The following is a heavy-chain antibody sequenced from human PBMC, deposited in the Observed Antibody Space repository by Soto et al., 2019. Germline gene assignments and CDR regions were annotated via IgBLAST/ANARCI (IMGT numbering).Heavy chain of an antibody. Sequence: QVQLVQSGAEVKKPGSSVKVSCKASGGTFSSYTISWVRQAPGQGLEWMGRIIPILGIANYAQKFQGRVTITADKSTSTAYMELSSLRSEDTAVYYCARHQTGARNWFDPWGQGTLVTVSS. CDR2: IIPILGIA. V-gene: IGHV1-69*02. CDR1: GGTFSSYT. CDR3: ARHQTGARNWFDP. J-gene: IGHJ5*02.